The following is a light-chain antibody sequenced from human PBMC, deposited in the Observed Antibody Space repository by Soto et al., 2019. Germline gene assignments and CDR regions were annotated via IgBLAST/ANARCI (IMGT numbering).Light chain of an antibody. Sequence: QSPLTQPASVSGSPGQSITISCTGTSSDVGAYNHVSWYQQHPGKAPKLMIYEVNYRPSGVSNRFSGSKSGITASLTISGPQAEDEADYYCRSYASTSTAVFGTGTKVTVL. CDR1: SSDVGAYNH. J-gene: IGLJ1*01. CDR2: EVN. V-gene: IGLV2-14*01. CDR3: RSYASTSTAV.